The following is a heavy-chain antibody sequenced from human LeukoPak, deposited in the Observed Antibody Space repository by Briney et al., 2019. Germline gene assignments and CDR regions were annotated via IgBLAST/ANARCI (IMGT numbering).Heavy chain of an antibody. CDR1: GFTFSNYW. CDR3: ARGYYYDSSGYYSPREGPDY. J-gene: IGHJ4*02. Sequence: PGGSLRLSCTASGFTFSNYWMSWVRQAPGKGLEWVANIKRDGGEIYYVDSVKGRFTISRDNSKNSLYLQMNSLRAEDTAVYYCARGYYYDSSGYYSPREGPDYWGQGTLVTVSS. V-gene: IGHV3-7*03. D-gene: IGHD3-22*01. CDR2: IKRDGGEI.